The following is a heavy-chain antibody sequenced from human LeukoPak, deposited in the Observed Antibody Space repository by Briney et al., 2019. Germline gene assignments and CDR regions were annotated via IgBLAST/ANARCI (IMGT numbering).Heavy chain of an antibody. CDR1: GFTFSGYP. J-gene: IGHJ4*02. D-gene: IGHD5-12*01. Sequence: GGSLRLSCAASGFTFSGYPIHWVRQAPGKGLEWVAVISYDGSNKYYADSVKGRFTISRDNSKNTLYLQMNSLRAEDTAVYYCAREYSGYDFAFFDYWGQGTLVTVSS. CDR3: AREYSGYDFAFFDY. CDR2: ISYDGSNK. V-gene: IGHV3-30-3*01.